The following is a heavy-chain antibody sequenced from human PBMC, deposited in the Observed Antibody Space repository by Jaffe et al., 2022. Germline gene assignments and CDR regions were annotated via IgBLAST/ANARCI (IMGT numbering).Heavy chain of an antibody. CDR2: ASYSGST. CDR3: ARDRVESGWRLFHDAFDI. CDR1: GGSVSSASYY. J-gene: IGHJ3*02. V-gene: IGHV4-61*01. Sequence: QVQLQESGPGLVKPSETLSLTCTVSGGSVSSASYYWSWIRQPPGKGLEWIGYASYSGSTNYNPSLKSRVTISVDTSKNQFSLKLSSVTAADTAVYYCARDRVESGWRLFHDAFDIWGQGTMVTVSS. D-gene: IGHD6-19*01.